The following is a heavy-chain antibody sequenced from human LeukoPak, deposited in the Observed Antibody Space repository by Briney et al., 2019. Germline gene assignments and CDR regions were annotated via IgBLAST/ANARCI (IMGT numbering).Heavy chain of an antibody. CDR3: ARDQTTKVAFDI. CDR2: INHSGST. Sequence: SETLSLTCAVYGGSFRGYYWSWIRQPPGKGLEWIGEINHSGSTNYNPSLKSRVTISVDTSKNQFSLKLSSVTAADTAVYYCARDQTTKVAFDIWGQGTMVTVSS. D-gene: IGHD3-10*01. V-gene: IGHV4-34*01. CDR1: GGSFRGYY. J-gene: IGHJ3*02.